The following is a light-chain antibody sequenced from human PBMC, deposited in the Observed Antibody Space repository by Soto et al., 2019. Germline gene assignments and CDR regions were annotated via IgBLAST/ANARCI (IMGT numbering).Light chain of an antibody. J-gene: IGLJ1*01. CDR1: SSNIGALFD. CDR3: QSYDSSLGGSV. CDR2: GNI. V-gene: IGLV1-40*01. Sequence: QSVLTQPPSVSGAPGQTVTISCTGGSSNIGALFDVHWYQQLPGAAPKLLIYGNINRPSGVPDRFSGYKSGTSASLAITGLRAEDEADYYCQSYDSSLGGSVFGTGTKLTVL.